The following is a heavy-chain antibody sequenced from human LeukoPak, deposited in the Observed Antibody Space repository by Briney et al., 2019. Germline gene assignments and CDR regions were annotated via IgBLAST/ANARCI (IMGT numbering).Heavy chain of an antibody. J-gene: IGHJ4*02. CDR1: GFTFSLYW. Sequence: GGSLRLSCAASGFTFSLYWMNWVRRALGKGLEWVANIKQDGSEKNYVDSVKGRFTISRDNAKNSLYLQMNSLRAEDTAVYYCARESWGFDYWGQGTLVTVSS. D-gene: IGHD7-27*01. CDR3: ARESWGFDY. CDR2: IKQDGSEK. V-gene: IGHV3-7*01.